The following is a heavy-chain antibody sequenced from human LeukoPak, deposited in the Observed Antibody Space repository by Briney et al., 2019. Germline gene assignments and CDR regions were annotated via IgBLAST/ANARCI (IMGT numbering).Heavy chain of an antibody. CDR2: LSGSGTAT. D-gene: IGHD2-21*01. CDR3: AKHLGSHSFLFYYMDV. V-gene: IGHV3-23*01. Sequence: GRSLRLSCAASQFTFSRFAMSSIRQAPGPGVEWVSALSGSGTATYYADSVKGRFTTSRDNSKHTLYLQMDNLRADDTAVYYCAKHLGSHSFLFYYMDVWGTGTSVIVSS. J-gene: IGHJ6*03. CDR1: QFTFSRFA.